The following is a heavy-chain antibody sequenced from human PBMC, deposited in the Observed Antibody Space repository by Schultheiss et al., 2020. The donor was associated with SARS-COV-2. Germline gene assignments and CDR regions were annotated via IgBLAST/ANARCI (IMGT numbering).Heavy chain of an antibody. CDR1: GYTFTSYG. CDR3: ARVARIAVAGTLRY. V-gene: IGHV1-69*05. D-gene: IGHD6-19*01. CDR2: IIPIFGTA. Sequence: SVKVSCKASGYTFTSYGLSWVRQAPGQGLEWMGRIIPIFGTANYAQKFQGRVTITRDTSASTAYMELSSLRSEDTAVYYCARVARIAVAGTLRYWGQGTLVTVSS. J-gene: IGHJ4*02.